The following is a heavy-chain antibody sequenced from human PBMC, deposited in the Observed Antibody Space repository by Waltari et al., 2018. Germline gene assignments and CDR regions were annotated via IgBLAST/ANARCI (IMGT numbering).Heavy chain of an antibody. V-gene: IGHV4-39*01. Sequence: QLQLQESGPGLVKPSETLSLTCTVSGGSISSSSYYWGWIRQPPGKGLEWIGSIYYRGSTYNNPSLKSRVTISVDTSKNQFSLKLSSVTAADTAVYYCARLRQYSGYYFDYWGQGTLVTVSS. CDR2: IYYRGST. CDR1: GGSISSSSYY. CDR3: ARLRQYSGYYFDY. D-gene: IGHD1-26*01. J-gene: IGHJ4*02.